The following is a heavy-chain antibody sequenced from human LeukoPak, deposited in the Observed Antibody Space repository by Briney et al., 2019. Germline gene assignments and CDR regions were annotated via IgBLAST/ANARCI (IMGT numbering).Heavy chain of an antibody. V-gene: IGHV4-59*08. CDR2: IDNSGST. Sequence: PSETLSLTCTIFGDSISTYYWSWIRQSPGKGLEWVGSIDNSGSTNHNPSLKSRVTISVDTSKDQFSPRVTSMTAADTAVYYCARHRWVTTGWYFDLWGRGTLVSVSS. CDR3: ARHRWVTTGWYFDL. D-gene: IGHD4-17*01. J-gene: IGHJ2*01. CDR1: GDSISTYY.